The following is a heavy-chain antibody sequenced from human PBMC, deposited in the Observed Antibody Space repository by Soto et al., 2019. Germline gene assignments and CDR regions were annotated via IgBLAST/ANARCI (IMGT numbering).Heavy chain of an antibody. Sequence: QLQLQESGSGLVRPSQTLSLTCAVSGGSISSGGYSWNWIRQPPGKGLEWIGYIYHSGSTLYNPYLKGRVTISVDKSKNRFSLKLSSVPAADTAVYYCARDQLEGNWFDPWGQGTLVTVSS. V-gene: IGHV4-30-2*01. CDR3: ARDQLEGNWFDP. D-gene: IGHD1-1*01. CDR2: IYHSGST. J-gene: IGHJ5*02. CDR1: GGSISSGGYS.